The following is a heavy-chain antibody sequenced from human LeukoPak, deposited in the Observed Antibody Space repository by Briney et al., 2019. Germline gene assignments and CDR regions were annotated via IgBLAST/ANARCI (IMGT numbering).Heavy chain of an antibody. V-gene: IGHV1-2*02. CDR2: INPNSGGT. J-gene: IGHJ4*02. CDR1: GYTFTGYY. CDR3: ARGSSSRPDY. Sequence: GASVKVSCKASGYTFTGYYMHWVRQAPGQGLEWMGWINPNSGGTNYAQKFQGRVTMTRDTSTSTVYMELSSLRSEDTAVYYCARGSSSRPDYWGQGTLVTVSS. D-gene: IGHD6-13*01.